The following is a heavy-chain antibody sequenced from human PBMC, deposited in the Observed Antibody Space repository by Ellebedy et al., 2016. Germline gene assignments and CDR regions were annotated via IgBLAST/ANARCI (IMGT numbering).Heavy chain of an antibody. CDR1: SYSISSGYY. CDR2: IYHSGTT. J-gene: IGHJ4*02. D-gene: IGHD2-2*01. V-gene: IGHV4-38-2*02. CDR3: ARRPPLSTAGMYYFDY. Sequence: SETLSLXXTVSSYSISSGYYWGWIRQPPGKGLEWIGSIYHSGTTNYNPSLESRVTISVDTSRNQFSLKLTSVTAADTAVYYCARRPPLSTAGMYYFDYWGQGTLVTVSS.